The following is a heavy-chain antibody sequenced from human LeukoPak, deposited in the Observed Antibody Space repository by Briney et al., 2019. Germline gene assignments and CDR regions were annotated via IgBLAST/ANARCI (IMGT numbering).Heavy chain of an antibody. V-gene: IGHV1-69*13. Sequence: GASVKVSCKASGGTFSSYAISWVRQAPGQGLEWMGGIIPIFGTANYAQKFQGRVTITADESTSTAYMELSSLRSDDTAVYYCARELYYDSPEDIWGQGTMVTVSS. CDR1: GGTFSSYA. J-gene: IGHJ3*02. CDR2: IIPIFGTA. D-gene: IGHD3-22*01. CDR3: ARELYYDSPEDI.